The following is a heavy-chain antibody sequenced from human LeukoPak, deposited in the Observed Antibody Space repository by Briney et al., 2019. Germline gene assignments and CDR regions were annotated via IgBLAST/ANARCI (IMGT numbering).Heavy chain of an antibody. J-gene: IGHJ4*02. CDR2: IHHSGSS. CDR3: ARVKSVRWRYFDY. CDR1: GGSITGYH. V-gene: IGHV4-59*08. D-gene: IGHD4-23*01. Sequence: PSETLSLTCTVSGGSITGYHWSWIRQPPGKGLEWIAYIHHSGSSNYTPSLKGRVTISVDTSKNQFSLKLSSVTAADTAVYYCARVKSVRWRYFDYWGQGTLVTVSS.